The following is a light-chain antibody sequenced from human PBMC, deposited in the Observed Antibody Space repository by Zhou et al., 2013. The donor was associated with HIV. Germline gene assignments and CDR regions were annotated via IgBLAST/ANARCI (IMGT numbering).Light chain of an antibody. CDR1: QTISTY. CDR2: KAS. V-gene: IGKV1-5*03. J-gene: IGKJ2*03. CDR3: QHYNTFSYS. Sequence: DIQMTQSPSTLSASVGDRVTITCRASQTISTYLNWYQVQPGKAPKLLIYKASRLESGVPSRFSGSGSGTEFTLTISSLQPDDFATYYCQHYNTFSYSFGQGTKLEIK.